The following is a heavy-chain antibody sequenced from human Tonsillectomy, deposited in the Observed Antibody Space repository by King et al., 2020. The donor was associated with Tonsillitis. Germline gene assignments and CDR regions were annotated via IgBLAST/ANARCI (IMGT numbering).Heavy chain of an antibody. Sequence: VQLVESGGGLVKPGGSLRLSCAASGFTFSSYSMNWVRQAPGKGLEWVSSISSSSSYIYYADSVKGRFTISRDNAKNSLYLQMNSLRAEDTAVYYCAGDQLAPDWYFDLWGRGTLVTVSS. CDR3: AGDQLAPDWYFDL. J-gene: IGHJ2*01. CDR2: ISSSSSYI. V-gene: IGHV3-21*01. CDR1: GFTFSSYS.